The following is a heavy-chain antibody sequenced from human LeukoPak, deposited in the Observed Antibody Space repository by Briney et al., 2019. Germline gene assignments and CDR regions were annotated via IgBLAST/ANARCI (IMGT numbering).Heavy chain of an antibody. CDR1: GFIVSSNY. J-gene: IGHJ3*02. V-gene: IGHV3-53*01. Sequence: GGSLRLSCAASGFIVSSNYMTWVRQAPGKGLEWVSVIYSGGSTYFADSVKGRFTVSRDTSKNTQYLQMNSLRAEDTAVYYCARGALLAGDAFDIWGQGTMVTVSS. CDR2: IYSGGST. CDR3: ARGALLAGDAFDI. D-gene: IGHD6-19*01.